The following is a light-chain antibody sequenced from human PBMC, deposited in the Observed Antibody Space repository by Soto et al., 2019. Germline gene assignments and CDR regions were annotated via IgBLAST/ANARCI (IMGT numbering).Light chain of an antibody. Sequence: QSALTQPASVSGSPGQSITMSCTGASSDIGAYDYVSWYQLHPGEAPKLLIYDVTNRPSGVSNRFSASKSGNSASLTISGLQAEDEADYYCTSYTSTNTLLFGGGTKVTVL. CDR1: SSDIGAYDY. CDR3: TSYTSTNTLL. J-gene: IGLJ2*01. CDR2: DVT. V-gene: IGLV2-14*01.